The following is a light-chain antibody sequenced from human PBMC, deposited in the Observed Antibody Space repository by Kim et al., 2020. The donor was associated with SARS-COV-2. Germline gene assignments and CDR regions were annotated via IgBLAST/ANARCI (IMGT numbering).Light chain of an antibody. V-gene: IGKV1-39*01. CDR3: QQSYSAPLT. Sequence: ASVGDRVTITCRASQSISSYLNWYQQKPGKAPKLLIYAASSLQSGVPSRFSGSGSGTDFTLTISSLQPEDFATYYCQQSYSAPLTFGGGTKVDIK. J-gene: IGKJ4*01. CDR2: AAS. CDR1: QSISSY.